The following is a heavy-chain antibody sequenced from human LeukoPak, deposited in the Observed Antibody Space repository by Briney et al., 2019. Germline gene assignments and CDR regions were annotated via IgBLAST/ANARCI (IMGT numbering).Heavy chain of an antibody. Sequence: GGSLRLSCAASGFTFSSYAMSWVRQAPGKGLEWVSAISGSGGSTYYADSVKGRFTISRDNSKNTLYLQMNSLRAEDTAVYYCAKDTSELLDSDAADYWGQGTLVTVSS. CDR1: GFTFSSYA. D-gene: IGHD1-26*01. CDR3: AKDTSELLDSDAADY. CDR2: ISGSGGST. J-gene: IGHJ4*02. V-gene: IGHV3-23*01.